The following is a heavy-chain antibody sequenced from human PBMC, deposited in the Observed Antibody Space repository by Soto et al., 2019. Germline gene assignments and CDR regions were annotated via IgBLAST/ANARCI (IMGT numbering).Heavy chain of an antibody. D-gene: IGHD1-26*01. J-gene: IGHJ6*02. CDR2: ISYDGSNK. Sequence: QVQLVESGGGVVQPGRSLRLSCAASGFTFSSYGMHWVRQAPGKGLEWVAVISYDGSNKYYADSVKGRFTISRDHSKNTLYLHMNSLRAEDTAVYYCAKSIVEAIRSGMDVWGQGTTVTVSS. CDR3: AKSIVEAIRSGMDV. V-gene: IGHV3-30*18. CDR1: GFTFSSYG.